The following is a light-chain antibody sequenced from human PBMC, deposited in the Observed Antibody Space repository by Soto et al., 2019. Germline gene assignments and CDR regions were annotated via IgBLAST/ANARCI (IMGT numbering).Light chain of an antibody. CDR2: DAS. Sequence: EIVLTQSPATLSLSPGERATLSCRASQSVSSYLAWYQQRPGQAPRLLIYDASNRATGIPARFSGSGSGTDFPLTISSLEPEDFAVYYCQQRGNWPPWTFGQGTKVEIK. CDR1: QSVSSY. V-gene: IGKV3-11*01. CDR3: QQRGNWPPWT. J-gene: IGKJ1*01.